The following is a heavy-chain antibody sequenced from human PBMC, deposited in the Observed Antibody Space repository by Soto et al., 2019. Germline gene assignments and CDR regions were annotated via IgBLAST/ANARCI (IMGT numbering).Heavy chain of an antibody. CDR1: GFTFSSYD. D-gene: IGHD2-21*01. Sequence: GGSLRLSCAASGFTFSSYDMHWVCQATGKGLEWVSAIGTAGDTYYPGSVKGRFTISRENAKNSLYLQMNSLRAEDTAVYYCARDTDKYSPDAYYYGMDVWGQGTTVTVSS. CDR2: IGTAGDT. V-gene: IGHV3-13*01. CDR3: ARDTDKYSPDAYYYGMDV. J-gene: IGHJ6*02.